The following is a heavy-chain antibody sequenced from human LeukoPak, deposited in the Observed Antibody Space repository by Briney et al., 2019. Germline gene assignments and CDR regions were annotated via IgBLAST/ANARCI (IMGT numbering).Heavy chain of an antibody. CDR3: ARASSYGYRSDY. V-gene: IGHV4-39*02. Sequence: MASETLSLTCTVSGGSISSSSYYWGWIRQPPGKGLEWIGSIYYSGSTYYNPSLKSRVTISVDTSKNHFSLKLSSVTAADTAVYYCARASSYGYRSDYWGQGTLVTVSS. CDR2: IYYSGST. J-gene: IGHJ4*02. D-gene: IGHD5-18*01. CDR1: GGSISSSSYY.